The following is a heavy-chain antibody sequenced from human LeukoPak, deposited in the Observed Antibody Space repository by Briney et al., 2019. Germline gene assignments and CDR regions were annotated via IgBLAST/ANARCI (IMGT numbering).Heavy chain of an antibody. V-gene: IGHV3-30*04. D-gene: IGHD3-22*01. CDR1: GSTFSSYA. J-gene: IGHJ4*02. CDR3: ARRGIVVVMWDY. Sequence: TGGSLRLSCAASGSTFSSYAMHWVRQAPGKGLEWVAVISYDGSNKYYADSVKGRFTISRDNSKNTPYLQMNSLRAEDTAVYYCARRGIVVVMWDYWGQGTLVTVSS. CDR2: ISYDGSNK.